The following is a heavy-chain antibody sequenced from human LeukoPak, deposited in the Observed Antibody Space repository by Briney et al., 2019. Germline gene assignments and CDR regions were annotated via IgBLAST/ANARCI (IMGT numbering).Heavy chain of an antibody. Sequence: GGSLRLSCAASGFTVSSYGMTWVRQAPGKGLEWVSYISSSGSTTYYADSVKGRFTISRDNAKNSLHLQMNSLRVEDTAVYYCARDGGVSRNYYGNAVGSWFDLWGQGTLVTVSS. CDR3: ARDGGVSRNYYGNAVGSWFDL. D-gene: IGHD1-26*01. CDR1: GFTVSSYG. J-gene: IGHJ5*02. V-gene: IGHV3-48*04. CDR2: ISSSGSTT.